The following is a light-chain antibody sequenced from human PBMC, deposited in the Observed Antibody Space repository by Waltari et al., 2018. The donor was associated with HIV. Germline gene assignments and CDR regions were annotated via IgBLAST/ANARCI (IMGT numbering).Light chain of an antibody. V-gene: IGLV2-8*01. CDR2: EVT. CDR1: NSDIGGYNY. CDR3: SSYANKNGFYVV. Sequence: QSALTQPPSASGSPRQSVTISCTGTNSDIGGYNYVSWYQQHPGKAPKLVISEVTKRPSGVPGRFSGSKSGTTASLTVSGLQAEDEADYYCSSYANKNGFYVVFGGGTRLTVL. J-gene: IGLJ2*01.